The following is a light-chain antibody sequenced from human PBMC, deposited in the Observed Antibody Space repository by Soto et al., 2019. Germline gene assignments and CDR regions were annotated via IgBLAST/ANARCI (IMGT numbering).Light chain of an antibody. Sequence: DIVLTQSPGTLSLSPGERATLSCRASQSASSSFLAWYQQKPGQAPRLLIYGASTRATGIADRFSGSGSGTDFTLTISRLEPEDFAVYYCQQYGTSPLTFGGGTKVEIK. CDR1: QSASSSF. CDR3: QQYGTSPLT. J-gene: IGKJ4*01. CDR2: GAS. V-gene: IGKV3-20*01.